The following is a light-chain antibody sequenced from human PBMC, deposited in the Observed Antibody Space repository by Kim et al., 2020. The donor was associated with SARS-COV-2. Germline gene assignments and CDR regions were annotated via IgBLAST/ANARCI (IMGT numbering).Light chain of an antibody. CDR1: QSVSSNF. V-gene: IGKV3-20*01. CDR3: QQYAKSPLYT. J-gene: IGKJ2*01. Sequence: IVLTQSPGTLSLSPGERATLSCRASQSVSSNFLAWYQQRPGQAPRLLIYAASTRATGIPDRFSGSGSGTDFTLTISRLESEDFAVYYCQQYAKSPLYTFGQGTKLDI. CDR2: AAS.